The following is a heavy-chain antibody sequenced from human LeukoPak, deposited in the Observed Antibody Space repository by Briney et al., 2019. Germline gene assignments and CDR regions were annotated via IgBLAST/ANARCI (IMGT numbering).Heavy chain of an antibody. Sequence: GGSLRLSCAASGFTFSTYSVNWVRRAPGEGLEWVSSISRSSSFIYYADSVKGRFTISRDNAKNSLYLKMNSVSAEDTAVYYCARESSGPSFDYWGKGTLVTVSS. CDR1: GFTFSTYS. J-gene: IGHJ4*02. CDR2: ISRSSSFI. CDR3: ARESSGPSFDY. D-gene: IGHD6-19*01. V-gene: IGHV3-21*01.